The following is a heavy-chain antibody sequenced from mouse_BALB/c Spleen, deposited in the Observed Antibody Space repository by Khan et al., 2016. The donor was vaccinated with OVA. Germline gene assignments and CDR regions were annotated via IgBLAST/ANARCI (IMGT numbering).Heavy chain of an antibody. V-gene: IGHV1S82*01. J-gene: IGHJ2*01. D-gene: IGHD2-14*01. CDR3: PRSLGARYDVDY. Sequence: QVQLQQPGAELVRPGASVKLPCKASGYSFTSYWMNWVKQRPGQGLEWIGVIHPSDSETRLNQKFKDKATLTVDKSSSTAYIQLSSPTSEDSAVFSCPRSLGARYDVDYWGQGTTLTVSS. CDR1: GYSFTSYW. CDR2: IHPSDSET.